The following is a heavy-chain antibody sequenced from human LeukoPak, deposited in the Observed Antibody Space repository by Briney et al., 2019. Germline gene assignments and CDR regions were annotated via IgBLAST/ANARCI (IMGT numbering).Heavy chain of an antibody. Sequence: GGSLRVSCAASGFTFSSYAMSWVRQAPGKGMEWVSGISGSGGSTYYADSGKGRFTISRDNSKNTLYLQMNSLRAEDTAVYYCARLGYSGPEHYWGQGTLVTVSS. J-gene: IGHJ4*02. CDR3: ARLGYSGPEHY. CDR1: GFTFSSYA. CDR2: ISGSGGST. D-gene: IGHD5-12*01. V-gene: IGHV3-23*01.